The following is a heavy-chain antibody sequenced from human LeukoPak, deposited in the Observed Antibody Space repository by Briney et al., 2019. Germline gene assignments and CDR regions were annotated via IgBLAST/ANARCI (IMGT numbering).Heavy chain of an antibody. J-gene: IGHJ5*02. CDR2: IYYSGSA. V-gene: IGHV4-59*01. CDR3: ARDSGSNWFDP. CDR1: GGSISSYY. Sequence: SETLSLTCTVSGGSISSYYWSWIRQPPGKGLEWIGYIYYSGSANYNPSLKSRVTISVDTSKNQFSLKLSSVTAADTAVYYCARDSGSNWFDPWGQGTLVTVSS.